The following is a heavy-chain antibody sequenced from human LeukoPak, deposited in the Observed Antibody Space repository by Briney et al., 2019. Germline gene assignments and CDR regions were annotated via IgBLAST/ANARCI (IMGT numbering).Heavy chain of an antibody. Sequence: GGSLRLSCAASGFTFSSYSMNWVRQAPGKGLEWVSSISSSSSYIYYADSVKGRFTISRDNAKNSLYLQMNSLRAEDTAVYYCARAQAPRGYSYGDYYFDYWGQGTLVTVSS. CDR3: ARAQAPRGYSYGDYYFDY. CDR1: GFTFSSYS. V-gene: IGHV3-21*01. D-gene: IGHD5-18*01. CDR2: ISSSSSYI. J-gene: IGHJ4*02.